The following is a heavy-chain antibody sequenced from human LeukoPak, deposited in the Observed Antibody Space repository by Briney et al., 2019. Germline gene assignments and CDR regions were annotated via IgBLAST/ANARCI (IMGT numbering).Heavy chain of an antibody. CDR3: TREIGGTTVHY. Sequence: SETLSLTCAVSGGSISSSNWWSWVRQPPGKGLEWIGSVYSSGRTYYNPSLTSRVTVSADTSKNQFSLKLSSVTAADTAVYYCTREIGGTTVHYWGHGMLVTVSS. V-gene: IGHV4-4*02. CDR1: GGSISSSNW. J-gene: IGHJ4*01. CDR2: VYSSGRT. D-gene: IGHD1-7*01.